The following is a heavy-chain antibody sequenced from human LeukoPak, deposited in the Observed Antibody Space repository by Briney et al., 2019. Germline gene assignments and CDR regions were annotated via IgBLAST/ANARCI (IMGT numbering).Heavy chain of an antibody. J-gene: IGHJ6*02. CDR2: ISGSGGST. D-gene: IGHD3-10*01. CDR1: GFTFSNYV. Sequence: GGSLRLSCAASGFTFSNYVMSWVRQAPGKGLQWVSDISGSGGSTYYADSVKGRFTISRDNSKNTLYLQMNSLRAEDTAVYYCVKDQGAYYGSEYYYGMDVWGQGTTVTASS. CDR3: VKDQGAYYGSEYYYGMDV. V-gene: IGHV3-23*01.